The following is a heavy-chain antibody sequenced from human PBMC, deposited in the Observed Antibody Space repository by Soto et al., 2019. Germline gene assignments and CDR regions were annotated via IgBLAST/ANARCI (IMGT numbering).Heavy chain of an antibody. Sequence: SETLSLTCTVSGGSISSSSYYWGWIRQPPGKGLEWIGSIYYSGSTYYNPSLKSRVTISVDTSKNQFSLKLSSVTAADTAVYYCAREERIAAAGTSGPMNYYYYYYMDVWGKGTTVTVS. J-gene: IGHJ6*03. CDR1: GGSISSSSYY. V-gene: IGHV4-39*01. CDR2: IYYSGST. CDR3: AREERIAAAGTSGPMNYYYYYYMDV. D-gene: IGHD6-13*01.